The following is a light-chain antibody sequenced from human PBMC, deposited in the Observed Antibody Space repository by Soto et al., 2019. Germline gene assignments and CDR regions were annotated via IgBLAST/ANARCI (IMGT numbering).Light chain of an antibody. Sequence: DIVLTQSPATLSLSPGERATLSCWASQSVGSFLAWYQHKPGQAPRLLIYDAYKRAPGIPPRFSGSGSGTDFTLTISSLEPEDFAVYYCQRRDNWPPFTFGPGTRVDI. CDR2: DAY. V-gene: IGKV3-11*01. J-gene: IGKJ3*01. CDR3: QRRDNWPPFT. CDR1: QSVGSF.